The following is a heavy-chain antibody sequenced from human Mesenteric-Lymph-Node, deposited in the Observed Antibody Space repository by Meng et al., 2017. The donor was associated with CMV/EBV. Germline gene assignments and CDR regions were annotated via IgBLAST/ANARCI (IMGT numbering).Heavy chain of an antibody. CDR2: ITSSSSYI. CDR1: GFTFSRFS. Sequence: GESLKISCAASGFTFSRFSMSWVRQAPGKGLEWVSSITSSSSYIYYADSVKGRFTISRDNAKNSLYLQMNSLRPEDTAVYYCVRFYDSLDYWGQGALVTVSS. D-gene: IGHD5/OR15-5a*01. J-gene: IGHJ4*02. V-gene: IGHV3-21*01. CDR3: VRFYDSLDY.